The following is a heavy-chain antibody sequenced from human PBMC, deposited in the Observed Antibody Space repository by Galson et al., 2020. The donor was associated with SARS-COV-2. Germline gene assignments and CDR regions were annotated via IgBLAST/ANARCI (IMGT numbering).Heavy chain of an antibody. Sequence: ETSETLSLTCTVSGASFSNYYWSWIRQPPGKGLEWIGFIFYSGSTNCNPSLKSRVTISLDTSKNQFSLKLSSVTAADTAVYYCARVQAGPNYYDISGYYYAFDYWGQGTLVTVSS. J-gene: IGHJ4*02. CDR3: ARVQAGPNYYDISGYYYAFDY. D-gene: IGHD3-22*01. CDR1: GASFSNYY. CDR2: IFYSGST. V-gene: IGHV4-59*01.